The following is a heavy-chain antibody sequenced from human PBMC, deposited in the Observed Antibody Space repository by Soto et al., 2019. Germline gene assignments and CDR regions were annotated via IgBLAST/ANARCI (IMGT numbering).Heavy chain of an antibody. CDR3: ARHASGYSYRAYYHYSMDV. J-gene: IGHJ6*02. CDR2: IYYSGST. V-gene: IGHV4-39*01. CDR1: GGSISSTTYY. Sequence: QLQLQESGPGLVKPSETLSLTCTVSGGSISSTTYYWGWIRQPPGKGLEWIGTIYYSGSTYYNPYLNSRVPMSVDTSKNQYSLKLSTVTAADTAVYYCARHASGYSYRAYYHYSMDVWGQGTAVTVSS. D-gene: IGHD5-18*01.